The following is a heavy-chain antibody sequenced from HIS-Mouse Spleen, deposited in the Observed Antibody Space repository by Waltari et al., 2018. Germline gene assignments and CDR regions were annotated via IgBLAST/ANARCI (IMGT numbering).Heavy chain of an antibody. CDR2: IYYSGST. V-gene: IGHV4-39*07. CDR1: GVSISSSRYY. Sequence: QLQLQESGPGLVKPSETLSLTCTVSGVSISSSRYYWGWIRKPPGKGLGGIGSIYYSGSTAYNPTLKSRVTISVDTSKNQFSRKLSSVTDADTAVYYCAREIPYSSSWYDWYFDLWGRGTLVTVSS. CDR3: AREIPYSSSWYDWYFDL. J-gene: IGHJ2*01. D-gene: IGHD6-13*01.